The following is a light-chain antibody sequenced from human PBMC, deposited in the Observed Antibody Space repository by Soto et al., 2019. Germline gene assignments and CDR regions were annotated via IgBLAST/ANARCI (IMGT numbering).Light chain of an antibody. CDR2: GAF. CDR1: QGISSW. V-gene: IGKV1-12*01. CDR3: QRANSYPFT. J-gene: IGKJ3*01. Sequence: DIQMTQSPSSVSASVGDRVTITYRASQGISSWLAWYQQKQGKAPKLLIYGAFSLQSGAHSRISGSGSGTDFTLTISGLHPDDFATYYCQRANSYPFTFGPGTKVDIK.